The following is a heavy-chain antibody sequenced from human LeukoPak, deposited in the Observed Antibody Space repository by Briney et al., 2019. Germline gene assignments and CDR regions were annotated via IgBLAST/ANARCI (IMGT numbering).Heavy chain of an antibody. CDR2: IIPIFGTA. CDR1: GGTFSSYA. CDR3: ATRGSSGWYYFDY. Sequence: SVKVSCKASGGTFSSYAISWVRQAPGQGLEWMGGIIPIFGTANYAQKFQGRVTITADESTSTAYMELSSLRSEDAAVYYCATRGSSGWYYFDYWGQGTLVTVSS. J-gene: IGHJ4*02. D-gene: IGHD6-19*01. V-gene: IGHV1-69*13.